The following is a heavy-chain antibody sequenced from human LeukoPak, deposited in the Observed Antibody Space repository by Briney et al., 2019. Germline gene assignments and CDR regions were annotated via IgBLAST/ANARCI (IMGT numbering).Heavy chain of an antibody. J-gene: IGHJ3*02. CDR3: ARNHIVVVTAIPGAFDI. CDR2: ICYSGSA. D-gene: IGHD2-21*02. Sequence: SETLSLNCTVSGGCISSSSYYWGWIRQPPEKRLEWIGSICYSGSAYYNPSLKSRVTISVDTSKNQFSLKLSSVTAADTAVYYCARNHIVVVTAIPGAFDIWGQGTMVTVSS. CDR1: GGCISSSSYY. V-gene: IGHV4-39*01.